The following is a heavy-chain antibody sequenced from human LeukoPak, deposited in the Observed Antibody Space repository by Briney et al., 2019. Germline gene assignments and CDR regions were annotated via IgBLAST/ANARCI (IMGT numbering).Heavy chain of an antibody. J-gene: IGHJ3*02. CDR1: GYNFTTYW. Sequence: GESLKISCKGSGYNFTTYWVAWVRHMPGKGLEWMGIIYPGDSDTRYSPSFQGQVTISADKSISTAYLQWSSLKASDTAMYYCARANLLYCNGGSCSDAFDIWGQGTMVTASS. CDR3: ARANLLYCNGGSCSDAFDI. V-gene: IGHV5-51*01. D-gene: IGHD2-15*01. CDR2: IYPGDSDT.